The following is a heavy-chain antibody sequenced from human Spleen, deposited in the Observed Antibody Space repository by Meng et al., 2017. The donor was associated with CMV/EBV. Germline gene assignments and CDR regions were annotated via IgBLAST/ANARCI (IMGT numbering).Heavy chain of an antibody. CDR1: GFTFSSYA. Sequence: GESLKISCAASGFTFSSYAMSWVRQAPGKGLERVSAISGSGGSTYYADSVKGRFTISRDNSKNTLYLQMNSLRAEDTAVYYCAKGEGLLLDYYYYGMDVWGQGTTVTVSS. CDR2: ISGSGGST. V-gene: IGHV3-23*01. CDR3: AKGEGLLLDYYYYGMDV. D-gene: IGHD6-19*01. J-gene: IGHJ6*02.